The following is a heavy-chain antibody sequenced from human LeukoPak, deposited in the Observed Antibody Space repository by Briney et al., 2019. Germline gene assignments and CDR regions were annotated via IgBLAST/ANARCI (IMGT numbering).Heavy chain of an antibody. CDR1: GYTFSSFG. CDR3: ARTRDDYGDYGDWFDP. D-gene: IGHD4-17*01. CDR2: INPNSGGT. V-gene: IGHV1-2*02. J-gene: IGHJ5*02. Sequence: ASVKVSCKASGYTFSSFGITWVRQAPGQRLEWMGWINPNSGGTNYAQKFQGRVTMTRDTSISTAYMELSRLRSDDTAVYYCARTRDDYGDYGDWFDPWGQGTLVTVSS.